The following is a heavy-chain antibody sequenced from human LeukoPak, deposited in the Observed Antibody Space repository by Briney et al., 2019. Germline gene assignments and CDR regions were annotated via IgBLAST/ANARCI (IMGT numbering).Heavy chain of an antibody. Sequence: GGSLRLSCAASGFNFNYHWMTWVRQIAGKGLEWVASVIPDESEKLYVASVRGRFTISRDNAQNSLFLQMNSLRADDTAVYYCVRIEDGGYGAKWGQGTLVTVSS. V-gene: IGHV3-7*01. J-gene: IGHJ4*02. CDR2: VIPDESEK. CDR1: GFNFNYHW. D-gene: IGHD5-12*01. CDR3: VRIEDGGYGAK.